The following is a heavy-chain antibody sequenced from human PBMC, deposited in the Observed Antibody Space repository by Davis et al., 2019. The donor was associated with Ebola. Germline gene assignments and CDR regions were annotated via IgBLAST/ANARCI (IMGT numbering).Heavy chain of an antibody. CDR3: ARGREILWFGEAHTGFDY. CDR2: INHSGST. D-gene: IGHD3-10*01. V-gene: IGHV4-34*01. CDR1: GGSISSYY. J-gene: IGHJ4*02. Sequence: GSLRLSCTVSGGSISSYYWTWIRQPPGKGLEWIGEINHSGSTNYNPSLKSRVTISVDTSKNQFSLKLSSVTAADTAVYYCARGREILWFGEAHTGFDYWGQGTLVTVSS.